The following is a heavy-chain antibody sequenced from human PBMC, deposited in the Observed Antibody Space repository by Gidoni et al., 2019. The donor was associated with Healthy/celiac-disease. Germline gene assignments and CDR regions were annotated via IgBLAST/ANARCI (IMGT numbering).Heavy chain of an antibody. D-gene: IGHD3-22*01. J-gene: IGHJ4*02. CDR1: GGSISSGGYY. V-gene: IGHV4-31*03. CDR3: ARDRGRYYDSSGYLFDY. Sequence: QVQLQESGPGLVKPSQTLSLTCTVSGGSISSGGYYWSWIRQHPGKGLEWFGYIYYSGSTYYNPSLKSRVTISVDTSKNQFSLKLSSVTAADTAVYYCARDRGRYYDSSGYLFDYWGQGTLVTVSS. CDR2: IYYSGST.